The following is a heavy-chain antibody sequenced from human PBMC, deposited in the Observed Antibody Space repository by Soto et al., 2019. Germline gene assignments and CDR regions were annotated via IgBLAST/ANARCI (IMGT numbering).Heavy chain of an antibody. CDR3: SKGPWHLAHGHYFDY. Sequence: QVQVVESGGGVVQPGRSLRLSCAASGFTFSSYAMHWVRQAPGKGLEWVAGISYDGSTIYYVDSVKGRFTVSRDNSKNTLYLHMNSLRREDTAVYSCSKGPWHLAHGHYFDYWGQGTLVTVSS. CDR1: GFTFSSYA. CDR2: ISYDGSTI. V-gene: IGHV3-30*18. J-gene: IGHJ4*02. D-gene: IGHD5-12*01.